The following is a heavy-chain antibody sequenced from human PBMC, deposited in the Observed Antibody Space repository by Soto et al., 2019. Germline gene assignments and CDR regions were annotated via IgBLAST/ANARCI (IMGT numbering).Heavy chain of an antibody. CDR1: GGSISRGAYY. CDR3: AKGGGTYWSDASAYSAFDY. CDR2: IYYSGST. Sequence: PSETLSLTCTVSGGSISRGAYYWSWIRQHPGKGLEWIGYIYYSGSTYSNPSLKSRVAISVDKSKNTLSLQMISLRAEDTAVYYCAKGGGTYWSDASAYSAFDYWAQGTLVTVSS. J-gene: IGHJ4*02. V-gene: IGHV4-31*03. D-gene: IGHD3-22*01.